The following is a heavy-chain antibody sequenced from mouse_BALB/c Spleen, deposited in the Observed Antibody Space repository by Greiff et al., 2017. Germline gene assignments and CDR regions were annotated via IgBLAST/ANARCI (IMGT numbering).Heavy chain of an antibody. CDR2: ISDGGSYT. J-gene: IGHJ2*01. CDR3: ARGLYGYFDY. D-gene: IGHD1-1*01. Sequence: EVKLMESGGGLVKPGGSLKLSCAASGFTFSDYYMYWVRQTPEKRLEWVATISDGGSYTYYPDSVKGRFTISRDNAKNNLYLQMSSLKSEDTAMYYCARGLYGYFDYWGQGTTLTVSS. CDR1: GFTFSDYY. V-gene: IGHV5-4*02.